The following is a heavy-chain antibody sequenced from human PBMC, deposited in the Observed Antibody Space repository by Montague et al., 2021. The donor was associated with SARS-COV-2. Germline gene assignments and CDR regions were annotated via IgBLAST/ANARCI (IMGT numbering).Heavy chain of an antibody. CDR1: GGSISSPDYY. Sequence: SETLSLTCTVSGGSISSPDYYWGWLRQSPGKGLEWIGSISYAGRNYYNPSLRSRVSFSMDTSKNHFSLSLNSVTAADTAVYFCARQLPPYCSTNKCYPYYFDVWGQGALVTVSS. J-gene: IGHJ4*02. CDR2: ISYAGRN. D-gene: IGHD2-2*01. CDR3: ARQLPPYCSTNKCYPYYFDV. V-gene: IGHV4-39*01.